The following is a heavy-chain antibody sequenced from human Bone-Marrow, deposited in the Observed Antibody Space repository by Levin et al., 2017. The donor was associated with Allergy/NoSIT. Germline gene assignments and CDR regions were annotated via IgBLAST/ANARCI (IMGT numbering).Heavy chain of an antibody. Sequence: GGSLRLSCAASGFTFSSYAMSWVRQAPGKGLEWVSAISGSGGSTYYADSVKGRFTISRDNSKNTLYLQMNSLRAEDTAVYYCAKAALLWFGELSNFPFDYWGQGTLVTVSS. D-gene: IGHD3-10*01. CDR2: ISGSGGST. J-gene: IGHJ4*02. CDR3: AKAALLWFGELSNFPFDY. CDR1: GFTFSSYA. V-gene: IGHV3-23*01.